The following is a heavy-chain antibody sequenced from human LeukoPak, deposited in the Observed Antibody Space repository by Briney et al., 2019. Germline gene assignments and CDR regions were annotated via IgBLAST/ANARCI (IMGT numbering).Heavy chain of an antibody. D-gene: IGHD1-7*01. CDR1: GGSISSGGYY. Sequence: SETLSLTCTVSGGSISSGGYYWSWIRQPPGKGLEWIGYIYHSGSTYYNPSLKSRVTMSVDRSKNQFSLKLSSVTAADTAVYYCARVSTPWNYGDPPFHFDYWGQGTLVTVSS. CDR3: ARVSTPWNYGDPPFHFDY. V-gene: IGHV4-30-2*01. CDR2: IYHSGST. J-gene: IGHJ4*02.